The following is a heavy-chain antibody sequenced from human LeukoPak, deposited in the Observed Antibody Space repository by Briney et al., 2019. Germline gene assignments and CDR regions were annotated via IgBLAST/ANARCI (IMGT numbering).Heavy chain of an antibody. V-gene: IGHV3-53*01. CDR3: AREPKGGSGPFHY. CDR1: GFTVSSNY. J-gene: IGHJ4*02. D-gene: IGHD3-10*01. CDR2: VYSGGST. Sequence: GGSLRLSCAASGFTVSSNYMSWVRQAPGKGLEWVSVVYSGGSTYYADSVKGRFTISRDNSKNTLYLQMNSLRAEDTAVYYCAREPKGGSGPFHYWGQGTLVTVSS.